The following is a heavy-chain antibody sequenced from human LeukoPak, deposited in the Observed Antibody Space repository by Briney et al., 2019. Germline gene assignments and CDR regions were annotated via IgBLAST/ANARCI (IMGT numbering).Heavy chain of an antibody. J-gene: IGHJ4*02. CDR2: INPSGGST. CDR1: GYTFTSYG. Sequence: ASVKVSCKASGYTFTSYGISWVRQAPGQGLEWMGIINPSGGSTSYAQKFQGRVTMTRDMSTSTAYMELRSLRSDDTAVYYCARGSTARYYYDSSGYYRGAVDYWGQGTLVTISS. D-gene: IGHD3-22*01. V-gene: IGHV1-46*01. CDR3: ARGSTARYYYDSSGYYRGAVDY.